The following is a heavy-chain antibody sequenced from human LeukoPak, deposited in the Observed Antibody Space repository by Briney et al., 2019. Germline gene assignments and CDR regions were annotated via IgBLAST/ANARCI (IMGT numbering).Heavy chain of an antibody. CDR1: GFTCSSYW. Sequence: PGGSLRLSCAASGFTCSSYWMSWVRQAQGKGLEWVANIKQDGSEKYYVDSVKGRFTISRDNAKNSLYLQMNSLRAEDTAVYYCARLVGYYYYYMDVWGKGTTVTVSS. V-gene: IGHV3-7*01. D-gene: IGHD3-10*01. CDR3: ARLVGYYYYYMDV. CDR2: IKQDGSEK. J-gene: IGHJ6*03.